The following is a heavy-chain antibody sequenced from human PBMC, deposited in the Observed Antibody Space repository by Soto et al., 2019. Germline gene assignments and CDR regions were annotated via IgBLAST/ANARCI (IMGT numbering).Heavy chain of an antibody. CDR3: AKDVLADYKNYYYYYYMDV. Sequence: GGSLRLSCAASGFNFISYGMTWVRQAPGKGLEWVSGIRASGNSAYYADSVKGRFTISRDNSKNTVYLQMDSLRVEDTAIYYCAKDVLADYKNYYYYYYMDVWGKGTTVTVS. V-gene: IGHV3-23*01. D-gene: IGHD4-4*01. CDR2: IRASGNSA. CDR1: GFNFISYG. J-gene: IGHJ6*03.